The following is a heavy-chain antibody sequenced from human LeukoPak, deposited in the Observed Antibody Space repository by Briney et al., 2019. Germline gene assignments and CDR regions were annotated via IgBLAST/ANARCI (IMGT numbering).Heavy chain of an antibody. CDR2: ISNSGST. CDR1: VGSISSHH. V-gene: IGHV4-59*11. D-gene: IGHD3-10*01. Sequence: PSETLSPTCTVSVGSISSHHWTWIRHSPVKGLEWIGDISNSGSTSYNPSLKSRVTISIETSKNQFSLKLSSVTAADTAVYYCGRYGSGYYYGMDVWGQGTTVTVSS. J-gene: IGHJ6*02. CDR3: GRYGSGYYYGMDV.